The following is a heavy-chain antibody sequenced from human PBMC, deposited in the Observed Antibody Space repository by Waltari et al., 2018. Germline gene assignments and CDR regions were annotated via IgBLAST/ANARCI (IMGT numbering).Heavy chain of an antibody. D-gene: IGHD2-21*02. V-gene: IGHV3-30*18. CDR3: AKGVTARGFDAFDI. Sequence: QVQLVESGGGVVQPGRSLRLSCAASGFTFSSYGMHWVRKAPGKGLEWVAVIWYDGSNKYYADSVKGRFTISRDNSKNTLYLQMNSLRAEDTAMYYCAKGVTARGFDAFDIWGQGTMVTVSS. CDR2: IWYDGSNK. CDR1: GFTFSSYG. J-gene: IGHJ3*02.